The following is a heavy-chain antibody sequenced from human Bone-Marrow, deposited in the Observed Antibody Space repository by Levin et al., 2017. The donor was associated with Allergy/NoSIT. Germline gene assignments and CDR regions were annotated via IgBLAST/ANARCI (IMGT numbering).Heavy chain of an antibody. CDR3: AKDGGGTWIQLWATLSMGYYYGMDV. J-gene: IGHJ6*02. V-gene: IGHV3-30*18. Sequence: GGSLRLSCAASGFTFSSYGMHWVRQAPGKGLEWVAVISYDGSNKYYADSVKGRFTISRDNSKNTLYLQMNSLRAEDTAVYYCAKDGGGTWIQLWATLSMGYYYGMDVWGQGTTVTVSS. CDR1: GFTFSSYG. D-gene: IGHD5-18*01. CDR2: ISYDGSNK.